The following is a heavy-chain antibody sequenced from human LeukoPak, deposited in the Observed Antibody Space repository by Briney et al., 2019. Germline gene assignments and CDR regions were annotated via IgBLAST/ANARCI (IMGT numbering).Heavy chain of an antibody. CDR2: ISSSSSNI. Sequence: GGSLRLSCTASGFTFSSYSMNWGRQAPGKGLEWVSYISSSSSNIFYADSFKGRFTISRDNAQNSLYLQMNSLRVEDTAVYYCARDPPGAHFDFWGQGTLVTVSS. CDR3: ARDPPGAHFDF. J-gene: IGHJ4*02. D-gene: IGHD7-27*01. V-gene: IGHV3-21*01. CDR1: GFTFSSYS.